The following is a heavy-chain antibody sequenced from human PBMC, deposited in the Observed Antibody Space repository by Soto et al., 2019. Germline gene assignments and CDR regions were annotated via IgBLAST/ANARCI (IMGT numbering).Heavy chain of an antibody. D-gene: IGHD2-15*01. J-gene: IGHJ4*02. V-gene: IGHV3-48*03. Sequence: GGSLRLSCAASGFTFSSYEMNWVRQAPGKGLEWVSYISSSGSTIYYADSVKGRFTISRDNAKNSLYLQMNSLRAEDTAVYYCASSPSYCSGGSCYFDYWGQGTLVTVSS. CDR1: GFTFSSYE. CDR2: ISSSGSTI. CDR3: ASSPSYCSGGSCYFDY.